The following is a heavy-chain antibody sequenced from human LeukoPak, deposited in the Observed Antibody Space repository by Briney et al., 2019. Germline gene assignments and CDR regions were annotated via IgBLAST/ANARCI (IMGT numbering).Heavy chain of an antibody. CDR1: GFNFSTYN. D-gene: IGHD2-15*01. CDR2: ISTSSRTI. CDR3: ARGCSAIRCPADY. Sequence: GGSLRLSCAVSGFNFSTYNMNWVRQAPGKGLEWVSYISTSSRTIYYADSVKGRFTISRDNSKNTLYLQMNALKAEDTAVYFCARGCSAIRCPADYWGQGSLVTVSS. J-gene: IGHJ4*02. V-gene: IGHV3-48*04.